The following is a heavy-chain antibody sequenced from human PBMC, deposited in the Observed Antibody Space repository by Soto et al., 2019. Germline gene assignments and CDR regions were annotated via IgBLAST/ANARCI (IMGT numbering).Heavy chain of an antibody. CDR1: GDSVTRSY. CDR2: IYPSGEI. J-gene: IGHJ4*02. Sequence: QVQLQESGPRLVRPSETLSLTCAVSGDSVTRSYWSWVRQPAGQGLQWLGRIYPSGEINYNPSLRSRLTISTDTSRNQFALCLTSVTAADTATYFCARGQQPMGLDKWGRGILITVSS. CDR3: ARGQQPMGLDK. V-gene: IGHV4-4*07. D-gene: IGHD1-26*01.